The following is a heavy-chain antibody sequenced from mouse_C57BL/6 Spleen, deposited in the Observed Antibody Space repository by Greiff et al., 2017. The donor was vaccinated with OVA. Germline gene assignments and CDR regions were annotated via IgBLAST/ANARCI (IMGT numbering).Heavy chain of an antibody. CDR1: GFTFSDYY. CDR2: ISNGGGRT. CDR3: ARQKTGSAWFAY. J-gene: IGHJ3*01. Sequence: EVMLVESGGGLVQPGGSLKLSCAASGFTFSDYYMYWVRQTPEKRLEWVAYISNGGGRTYYPDTVKGRFTISRDNAKNTLYLQMSRLKSEDTAMYYCARQKTGSAWFAYWGQGTLVTVSA. D-gene: IGHD4-1*01. V-gene: IGHV5-12*01.